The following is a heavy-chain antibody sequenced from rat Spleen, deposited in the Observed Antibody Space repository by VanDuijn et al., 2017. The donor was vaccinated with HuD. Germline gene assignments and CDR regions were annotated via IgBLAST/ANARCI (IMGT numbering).Heavy chain of an antibody. CDR1: GYSITSSYR. CDR3: ARSDGVHYYLPFAD. CDR2: INSAGTT. D-gene: IGHD1-12*02. Sequence: EVHLQESGPGLVKPSQSLSLTCSVTGYSITSSYRWNWIRRFPGNKLEWMGYINSAGTTNYNPSLKSRISITRDTSKNQFFLQVNSVTAEDTATYYCARSDGVHYYLPFADWGQGTLVTVSS. V-gene: IGHV3-3*01. J-gene: IGHJ3*01.